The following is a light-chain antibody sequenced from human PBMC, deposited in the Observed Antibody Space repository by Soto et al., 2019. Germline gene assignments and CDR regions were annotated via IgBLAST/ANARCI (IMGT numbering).Light chain of an antibody. CDR2: KAS. Sequence: DIQMTQSPSTLSASVGDRVTITCRASQSISSWLAWYQQKPGTAPNLLIYKASTLRSGVPSRFSGSGSGTEFTFTISSLQPDDSATYYCQQYNDNWTFGQGTKVEIK. J-gene: IGKJ1*01. CDR3: QQYNDNWT. V-gene: IGKV1-5*03. CDR1: QSISSW.